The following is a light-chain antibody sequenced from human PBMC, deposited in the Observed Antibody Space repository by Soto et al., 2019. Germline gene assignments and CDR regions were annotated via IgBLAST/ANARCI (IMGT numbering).Light chain of an antibody. CDR3: QQCSSYYT. V-gene: IGKV1-5*03. J-gene: IGKJ2*01. CDR2: KAS. Sequence: DIQMTQSPSTLSASVGDRVTFTCRASQNINTYLAWYQQRPGKAPKLLIYKASTLKSGVTSRFSGSGSGTEFTLTISSLQPDDFATYYCQQCSSYYTFGQGTKLEIK. CDR1: QNINTY.